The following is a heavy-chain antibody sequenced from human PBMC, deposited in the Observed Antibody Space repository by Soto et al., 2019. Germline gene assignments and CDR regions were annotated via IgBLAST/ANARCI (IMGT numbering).Heavy chain of an antibody. J-gene: IGHJ4*02. D-gene: IGHD6-6*01. CDR3: ARAGAARWYFDY. CDR1: GGSISSSNW. V-gene: IGHV4-4*02. Sequence: SETLSLTCAVSGGSISSSNWWSRVRQPPGKGLEWIGEIYHSGSTNYNPSLKSRVTISVDKSKNQFSLKLSSVTAADTAVYYCARAGAARWYFDYWGQGTLVTVSS. CDR2: IYHSGST.